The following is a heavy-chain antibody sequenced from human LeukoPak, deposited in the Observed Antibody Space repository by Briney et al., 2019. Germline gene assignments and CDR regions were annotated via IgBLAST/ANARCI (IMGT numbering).Heavy chain of an antibody. J-gene: IGHJ3*02. V-gene: IGHV4-39*07. CDR1: GGSISSSSYY. CDR2: IYYSGST. Sequence: SETLSLTCTVSGGSISSSSYYWGWIRQPPGKGLERIGSIYYSGSTYYNPSLKSRVTISVDTSKNQFSLKLSSVTAADTAVYYCARGKAAAGTTHDAFDIWGQGTMVTVSS. D-gene: IGHD6-13*01. CDR3: ARGKAAAGTTHDAFDI.